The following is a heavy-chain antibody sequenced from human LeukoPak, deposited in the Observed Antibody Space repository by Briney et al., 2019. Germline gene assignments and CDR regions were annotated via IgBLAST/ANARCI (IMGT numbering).Heavy chain of an antibody. J-gene: IGHJ4*02. D-gene: IGHD3-22*01. CDR3: AKDPRPSYYYDSSGYGDN. CDR2: ISGSGGTT. CDR1: GFTFSSYA. V-gene: IGHV3-23*01. Sequence: PGGSLRLSCAASGFTFSSYAMSWVRQAPGKGLEWVSSISGSGGTTYYADSVKGRFTISRDNSKNTLYLQMNSLRAEDTAVYYCAKDPRPSYYYDSSGYGDNWGQGTLVTVSS.